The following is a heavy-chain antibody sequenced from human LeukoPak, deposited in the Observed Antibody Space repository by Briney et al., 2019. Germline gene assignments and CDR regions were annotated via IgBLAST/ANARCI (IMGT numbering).Heavy chain of an antibody. CDR2: ISGSGGST. V-gene: IGHV3-23*01. Sequence: GGSLRLSCAASGFTFSSYAMTWVRQAPGKGLEWVSIISGSGGSTSYADSVKGRFTISRDNSKNTLYLQMNSLRAGDTALYYCAKPYSGTILTGWFDPWGQGTLVIVSS. J-gene: IGHJ5*02. CDR3: AKPYSGTILTGWFDP. CDR1: GFTFSSYA. D-gene: IGHD3-9*01.